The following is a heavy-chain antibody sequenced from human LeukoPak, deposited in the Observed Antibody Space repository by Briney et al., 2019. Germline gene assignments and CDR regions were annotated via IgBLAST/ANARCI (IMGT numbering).Heavy chain of an antibody. CDR3: ARLKGSGSYYNGCFDY. Sequence: ASVKVSCKASGYTFTGYYMHWVRQAPGQGLEWMGWMNPNSGNTGYAQKFQGRVTMTRNTSISTAYIELSSLRSEDTAVYYCARLKGSGSYYNGCFDYWGQGTLVTVSS. J-gene: IGHJ4*02. V-gene: IGHV1-8*02. D-gene: IGHD3-10*01. CDR1: GYTFTGYY. CDR2: MNPNSGNT.